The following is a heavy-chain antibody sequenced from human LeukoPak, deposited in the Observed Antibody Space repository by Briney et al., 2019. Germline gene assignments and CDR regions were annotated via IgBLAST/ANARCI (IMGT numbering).Heavy chain of an antibody. CDR1: GGTFSSYA. J-gene: IGHJ4*02. CDR2: IIPIFGTA. Sequence: SVKASCKASGGTFSSYAISWVRQAPGQGLEWMGGIIPIFGTANYAQKFQGRVTITADKSTSTAYMELSSLRSEDTAVYYCARGHPYYGSGSPDDWGQGTLVTVSS. V-gene: IGHV1-69*06. D-gene: IGHD3-10*01. CDR3: ARGHPYYGSGSPDD.